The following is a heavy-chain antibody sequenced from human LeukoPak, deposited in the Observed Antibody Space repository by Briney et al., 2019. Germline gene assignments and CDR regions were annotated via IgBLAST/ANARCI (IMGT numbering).Heavy chain of an antibody. V-gene: IGHV1-8*03. CDR3: ATNVREARHFHY. CDR1: GYTFTSYD. CDR2: MNPNSGST. J-gene: IGHJ1*01. D-gene: IGHD6-6*01. Sequence: ASVKVSCKASGYTFTSYDINWVRQATGQGLEWMGWMNPNSGSTGYAQKFQGRVTITRNTSINTAYMELSSLSSEDTAVYYCATNVREARHFHYWGQGTLVTVSS.